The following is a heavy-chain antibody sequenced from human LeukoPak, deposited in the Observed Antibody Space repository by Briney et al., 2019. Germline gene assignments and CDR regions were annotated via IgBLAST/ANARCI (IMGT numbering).Heavy chain of an antibody. V-gene: IGHV5-51*01. CDR3: ARWGSDIVVVPAAQIPAFDI. Sequence: GESLKISCKGSGYSFTSYWIGWVRQMPGKGLEWMGIIYPGDSDTRYSPSFQGQVTISADKSISTAYLQWSSLKASDTAMYYCARWGSDIVVVPAAQIPAFDIWGQGTMVTVSS. J-gene: IGHJ3*02. CDR1: GYSFTSYW. CDR2: IYPGDSDT. D-gene: IGHD2-2*01.